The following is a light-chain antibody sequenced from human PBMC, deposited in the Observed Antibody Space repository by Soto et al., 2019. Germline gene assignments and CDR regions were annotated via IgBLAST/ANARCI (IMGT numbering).Light chain of an antibody. CDR1: ESVSTN. CDR3: QQYNDWPPWT. Sequence: EIEMTQSPATLSLAPGERVTLSCRASESVSTNLAWYQQKAGQAPRLLIYGASTRATGIPARFSGSGSGTEFTLTISSLQSEDFAVYYCQQYNDWPPWTLGQGTKVDI. J-gene: IGKJ1*01. CDR2: GAS. V-gene: IGKV3-15*01.